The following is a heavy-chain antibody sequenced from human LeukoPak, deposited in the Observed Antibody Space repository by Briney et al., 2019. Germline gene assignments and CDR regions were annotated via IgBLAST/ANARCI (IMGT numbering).Heavy chain of an antibody. V-gene: IGHV4-59*12. CDR3: AKDRGRTWVQVAN. Sequence: SETLSLTCTVSGGSISSYYWSWIRQPPGKGLEWIGYIYYSGSTNYNPSLKSRVTISVDTSKNQFSLKLSSVTAADTAVYYCAKDRGRTWVQVANWGQGTLVTVSS. J-gene: IGHJ4*02. D-gene: IGHD2-15*01. CDR1: GGSISSYY. CDR2: IYYSGST.